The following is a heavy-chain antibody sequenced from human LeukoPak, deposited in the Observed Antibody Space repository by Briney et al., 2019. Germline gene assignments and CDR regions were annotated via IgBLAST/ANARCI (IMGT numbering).Heavy chain of an antibody. Sequence: GTSVKVSCKASGFTFATSAVQWVRQARGQRLEWIGWIIAGSGNTNYAQKFQERVTMTRDTSISTAYMELSRLRSDDTAVYYCARDFDWSLTADCWGQGTLVTVSS. V-gene: IGHV1-58*01. CDR2: IIAGSGNT. D-gene: IGHD3-9*01. J-gene: IGHJ4*02. CDR1: GFTFATSA. CDR3: ARDFDWSLTADC.